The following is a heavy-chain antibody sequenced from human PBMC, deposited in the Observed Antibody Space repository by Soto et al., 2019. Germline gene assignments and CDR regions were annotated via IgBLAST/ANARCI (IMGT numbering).Heavy chain of an antibody. CDR3: ARQEHIVVVTAIGWFDP. V-gene: IGHV4-39*01. Sequence: SETLSLTCTVSGGSISSSSCYWGWIRQPPGKGLEWIGSIYYSGSTYYNPSLKSRVTISVGTSKNQFSLKLSSVTAADTAVYYCARQEHIVVVTAIGWFDPWGQGTLVTVSS. D-gene: IGHD2-21*02. J-gene: IGHJ5*02. CDR1: GGSISSSSCY. CDR2: IYYSGST.